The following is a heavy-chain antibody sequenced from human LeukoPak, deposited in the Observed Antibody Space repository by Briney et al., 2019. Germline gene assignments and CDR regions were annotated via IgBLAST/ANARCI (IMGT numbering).Heavy chain of an antibody. CDR1: GGAMSISSYY. D-gene: IGHD6-13*01. V-gene: IGHV4-39*01. CDR2: IYYSGST. CDR3: ARLGGAAAAGIIDY. J-gene: IGHJ4*02. Sequence: SETLSLTCTVSGGAMSISSYYWGWIRQPPGKGLEWIGSIYYSGSTYYNPSLKSRVTISVDTSKNQFSLKVSSVTAADTAVYYCARLGGAAAAGIIDYWGQGTLVTVSS.